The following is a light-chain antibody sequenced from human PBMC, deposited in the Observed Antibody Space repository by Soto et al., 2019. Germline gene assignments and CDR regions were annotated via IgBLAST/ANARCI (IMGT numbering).Light chain of an antibody. Sequence: QSVMTQPAAVSRTTGESITISCTATSSEVGAYTSVSWYQHHPDNAPKVMIYEVNKRPSGVPLRFSGSKSGNTASLTISGLQADEEAHYYCSSYISYNTSYVFGPGTKVTVL. CDR2: EVN. CDR1: SSEVGAYTS. CDR3: SSYISYNTSYV. V-gene: IGLV2-14*01. J-gene: IGLJ1*01.